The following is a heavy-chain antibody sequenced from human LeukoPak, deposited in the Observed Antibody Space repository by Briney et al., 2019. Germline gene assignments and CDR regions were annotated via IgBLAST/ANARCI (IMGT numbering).Heavy chain of an antibody. J-gene: IGHJ6*03. V-gene: IGHV4-4*07. CDR1: GGSISSYY. Sequence: SETLSLTCTVSGGSISSYYWSWIRQPAGKGLEWIGRIYTSGSTNYNPSLKSRVTMSVDTSKNQFSLELSSVTAADTAVYYCARAVGSGSFQTYYYYMDVWGKGTTVTISS. D-gene: IGHD3-10*01. CDR3: ARAVGSGSFQTYYYYMDV. CDR2: IYTSGST.